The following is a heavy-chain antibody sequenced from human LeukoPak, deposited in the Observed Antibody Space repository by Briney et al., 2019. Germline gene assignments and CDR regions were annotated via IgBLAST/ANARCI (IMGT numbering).Heavy chain of an antibody. J-gene: IGHJ4*02. CDR3: ARGGSSWYGSPYFDY. D-gene: IGHD6-13*01. CDR1: GGSISSGGYY. Sequence: PSETLSLTCTVSGGSISSGGYYWSWIRQHPGKGLGWIGYIYYSGSIYYNPSLKSRVTISVDTSKNQFSLKLSSVTAADTAVYYCARGGSSWYGSPYFDYWGQGTLVTVSS. V-gene: IGHV4-31*03. CDR2: IYYSGSI.